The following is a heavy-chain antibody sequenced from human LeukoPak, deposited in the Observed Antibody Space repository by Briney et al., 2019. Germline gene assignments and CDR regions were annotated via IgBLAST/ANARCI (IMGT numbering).Heavy chain of an antibody. D-gene: IGHD3-10*01. V-gene: IGHV3-9*01. J-gene: IGHJ6*02. CDR2: ISWNSGSI. CDR3: AKDSRGYYYGMDV. CDR1: GFTFDDYA. Sequence: GGSLRLSCAASGFTFDDYAMHWVRQAPGKGLEWVSVISWNSGSIGYADSVKGRFTISRDNAKNSLYLQMNSLRAEDTALYYCAKDSRGYYYGMDVWGQGTTVTVSS.